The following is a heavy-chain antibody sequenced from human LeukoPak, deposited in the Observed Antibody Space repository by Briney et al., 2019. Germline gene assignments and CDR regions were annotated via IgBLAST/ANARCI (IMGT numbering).Heavy chain of an antibody. J-gene: IGHJ5*02. CDR2: INHSGST. V-gene: IGHV4-34*01. CDR1: GGSFSGYY. D-gene: IGHD3-16*01. CDR3: ARLVPLGGFDP. Sequence: PSETLSLTCAVYGGSFSGYYWSWIRQPPGKGLEWIGEINHSGSTNYNPSLKSRVTISVDTSKNQFSLKLSSVTAADTAVYYCARLVPLGGFDPWGQGTLVTVSS.